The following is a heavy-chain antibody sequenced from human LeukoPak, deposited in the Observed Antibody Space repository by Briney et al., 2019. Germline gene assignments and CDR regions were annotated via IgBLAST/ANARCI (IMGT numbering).Heavy chain of an antibody. CDR3: TSLLDYYGSGTYYSGY. CDR1: GFTFSGSA. CDR2: IRSKANSYAT. D-gene: IGHD3-10*01. V-gene: IGHV3-73*01. Sequence: GGSLRLSCAASGFTFSGSAMHWVRQASGKGLEWVGRIRSKANSYATAYAASVKGRFTISRDDSKNTAYLQMNGLKTEDTAVYYSTSLLDYYGSGTYYSGYWGQGTLVTVSS. J-gene: IGHJ4*02.